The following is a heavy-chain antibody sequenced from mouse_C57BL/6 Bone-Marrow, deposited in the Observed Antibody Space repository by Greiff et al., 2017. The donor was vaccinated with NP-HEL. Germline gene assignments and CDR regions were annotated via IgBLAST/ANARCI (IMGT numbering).Heavy chain of an antibody. CDR3: ALLRGFAY. J-gene: IGHJ3*01. D-gene: IGHD1-1*01. CDR1: GFTFSNYW. V-gene: IGHV6-3*01. Sequence: EVKVEESGGGLVQPGGSMKLSCVASGFTFSNYWMNWVRQSPEKGLEWVAQIRLKSDNYATHYAESVKGRFTISRDDSKSSVYLQMNNLRAEDTGIYYCALLRGFAYWGQGTLVTVSA. CDR2: IRLKSDNYAT.